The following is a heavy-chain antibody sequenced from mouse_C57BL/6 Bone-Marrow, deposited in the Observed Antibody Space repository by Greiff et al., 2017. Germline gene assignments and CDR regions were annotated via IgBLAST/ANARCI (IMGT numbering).Heavy chain of an antibody. J-gene: IGHJ3*01. CDR2: ISYDGSN. CDR3: AREGLAWFAY. Sequence: EVQLQQSGPGLVKPSQSLSLTCSVTGYSITSGYYWNWIRQFPGNKLEWMGYISYDGSNNYNPSLKNRISITRDTSKSQFFLKLNSVTTEDTATYYCAREGLAWFAYWGQGTLVTVSA. V-gene: IGHV3-6*01. CDR1: GYSITSGYY.